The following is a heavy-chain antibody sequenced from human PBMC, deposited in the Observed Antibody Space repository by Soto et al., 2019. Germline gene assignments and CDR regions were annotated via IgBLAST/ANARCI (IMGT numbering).Heavy chain of an antibody. D-gene: IGHD3-10*01. CDR2: INHSGST. V-gene: IGHV4-34*01. CDR1: GGSFSGYY. Sequence: SETLSLTCAVYGGSFSGYYWSWIRQPPGKGLEWIGEINHSGSTNYNPSLKSRVTISVDTSKNQFSLKLSSVTAADTAVYYCARATRLYYYGSGSYYKGSPLVRWFDPWGQGTLVTVSS. CDR3: ARATRLYYYGSGSYYKGSPLVRWFDP. J-gene: IGHJ5*02.